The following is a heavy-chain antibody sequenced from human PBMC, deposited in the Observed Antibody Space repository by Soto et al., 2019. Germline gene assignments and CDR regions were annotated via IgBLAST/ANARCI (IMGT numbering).Heavy chain of an antibody. J-gene: IGHJ4*02. V-gene: IGHV3-48*03. D-gene: IGHD2-2*01. CDR3: ARGPFGSTSCFDY. CDR1: GFTFSSYE. CDR2: ISSSGSTI. Sequence: GGSLRLSCAASGFTFSSYEMNWVRQAPGKGLEWVSYISSSGSTIYYADSVKGRFTISRDNAKNSLYLQMNSLRAEDTAVYDCARGPFGSTSCFDYWGQGTLVTVSS.